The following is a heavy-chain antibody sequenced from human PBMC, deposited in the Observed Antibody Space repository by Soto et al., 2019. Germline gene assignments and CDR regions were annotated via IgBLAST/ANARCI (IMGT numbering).Heavy chain of an antibody. V-gene: IGHV3-21*01. Sequence: GGSLRLSCAASGFTFSSYAMSWVRQAPGKGLEWVSSISSSSSYIYYADSVKGRFTISRDNAKKSLYLQMNSLRAEDTAVYYCGRDLRDWDSGSYSYDYWGQGTLVTVSS. CDR1: GFTFSSYA. CDR3: GRDLRDWDSGSYSYDY. D-gene: IGHD1-26*01. J-gene: IGHJ4*02. CDR2: ISSSSSYI.